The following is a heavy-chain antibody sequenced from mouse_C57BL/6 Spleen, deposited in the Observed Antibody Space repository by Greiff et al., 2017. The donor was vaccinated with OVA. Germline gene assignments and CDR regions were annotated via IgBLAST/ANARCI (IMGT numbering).Heavy chain of an antibody. Sequence: VQLQESGAELVRPGASVTLSCKASGYTFTDYEMHWVKQTPVHGLEWIGAIDPETGGTAYNQKFKGKAILTADKSSSTAYMELRSLTSEDSAVYYCTRGYDGYLSWFAYWGQGTLVTVSA. D-gene: IGHD2-3*01. J-gene: IGHJ3*01. CDR1: GYTFTDYE. CDR2: IDPETGGT. V-gene: IGHV1-15*01. CDR3: TRGYDGYLSWFAY.